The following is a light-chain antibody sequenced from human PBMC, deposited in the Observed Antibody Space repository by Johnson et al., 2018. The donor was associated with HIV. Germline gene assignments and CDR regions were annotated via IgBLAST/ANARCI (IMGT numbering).Light chain of an antibody. CDR2: ENN. J-gene: IGLJ1*01. CDR1: SSNIGNNY. Sequence: QSVLTHSPSVSAAPGQKVTISCSGSSSNIGNNYVSWYQQLPGTAPKLLIYENNQRPSGIPDRFSGSKSGTSATLGITGLQTGDEADYYCGTWHNSLSTGGVFGTGTKVTVL. CDR3: GTWHNSLSTGGV. V-gene: IGLV1-51*02.